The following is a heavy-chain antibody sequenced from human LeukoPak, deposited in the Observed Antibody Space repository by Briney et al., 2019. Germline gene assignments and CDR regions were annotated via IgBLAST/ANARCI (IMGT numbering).Heavy chain of an antibody. V-gene: IGHV3-9*01. CDR2: ISWNSGSI. D-gene: IGHD2-15*01. CDR3: ATDRATQYFDY. Sequence: PGRSLRLSCAGSGFIFNNYAMHWVRQPPGKGLEWVSGISWNSGSIDYADSVKGRFTISRDNSRNTLFLQMNSLRAEDTAVYYCATDRATQYFDYWGQGTLVSVSS. CDR1: GFIFNNYA. J-gene: IGHJ4*02.